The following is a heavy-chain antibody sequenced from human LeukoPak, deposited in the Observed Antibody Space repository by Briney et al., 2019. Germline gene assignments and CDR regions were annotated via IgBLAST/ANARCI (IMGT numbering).Heavy chain of an antibody. CDR2: IYYSGST. J-gene: IGHJ4*02. CDR1: GGSISSSSYY. D-gene: IGHD2-2*01. Sequence: SETLSLTCTVSGGSISSSSYYWSWIRQPPGKGLEWIGYIYYSGSTNYNPSLKSRVTISVDTSKNQFSLKLSSVTAAGTAVYYCARHYIVVVPAASAPFDYWGQGTLVTVSS. V-gene: IGHV4-61*05. CDR3: ARHYIVVVPAASAPFDY.